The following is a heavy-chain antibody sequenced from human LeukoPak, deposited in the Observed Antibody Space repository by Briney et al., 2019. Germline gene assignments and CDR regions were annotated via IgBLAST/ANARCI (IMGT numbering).Heavy chain of an antibody. D-gene: IGHD1-26*01. CDR3: ARDAGWGYYDL. V-gene: IGHV3-7*01. J-gene: IGHJ4*02. CDR2: IDKHGNGK. CDR1: GFTFSTSW. Sequence: GGSLRLSCVASGFTFSTSWVTWVRQAPGTGLEWVANIDKHGNGKYYVDSVKGRFAISRDYASNSVFLQMDSLRAEDTSVYYCARDAGWGYYDLWGQGTPVTVSS.